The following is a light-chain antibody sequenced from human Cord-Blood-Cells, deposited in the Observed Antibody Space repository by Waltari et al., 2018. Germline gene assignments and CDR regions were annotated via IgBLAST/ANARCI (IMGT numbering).Light chain of an antibody. V-gene: IGLV1-40*01. CDR1: SSNIGAGYD. Sequence: QSVLTQPPSVSGAPGQRVTISCTGSSSNIGAGYDVHWYQQLPGTAPKLLIYGNSNPPSGCPDRISGAKSGTSASLAITGRQAEDEADYYCQSYDSSLSGSVFGGGTKLTIL. CDR2: GNS. CDR3: QSYDSSLSGSV. J-gene: IGLJ3*02.